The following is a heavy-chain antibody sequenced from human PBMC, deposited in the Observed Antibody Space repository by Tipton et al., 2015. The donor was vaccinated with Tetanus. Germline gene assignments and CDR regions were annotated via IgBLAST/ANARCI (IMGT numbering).Heavy chain of an antibody. Sequence: SLRLSCAASGFTSESHYMHWVRQTPGKGLVWVSGINPDGRRTNYADSVKGRFTISRDNAKDTVYLQMNSLRAEDTAVYFCARRSLTNYGSDVWGQGTPVSVSS. D-gene: IGHD1-1*01. CDR1: GFTSESHY. CDR3: ARRSLTNYGSDV. V-gene: IGHV3-74*01. CDR2: INPDGRRT. J-gene: IGHJ6*02.